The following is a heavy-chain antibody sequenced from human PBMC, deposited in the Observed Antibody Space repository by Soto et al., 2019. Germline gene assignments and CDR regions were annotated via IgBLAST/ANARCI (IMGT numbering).Heavy chain of an antibody. V-gene: IGHV4-31*03. J-gene: IGHJ5*02. CDR2: IYYSGST. CDR3: ARTSYDSSGTAADP. CDR1: GGSISSGGYY. D-gene: IGHD3-22*01. Sequence: SETLSLTCTVSGGSISSGGYYWSWIRQHPGKGLEWIGCIYYSGSTYYNPSLKSRVTISVDTSKNQFSLKLSSVTAADTAVYYCARTSYDSSGTAADPWGQGTLVTVSS.